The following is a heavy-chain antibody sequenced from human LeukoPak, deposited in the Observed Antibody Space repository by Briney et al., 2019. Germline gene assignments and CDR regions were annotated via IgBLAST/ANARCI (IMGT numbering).Heavy chain of an antibody. Sequence: GGSLRLSCAASGFTFSSFGMGWVRQAPGKSLEWVSTFGISGSTYFADSVKGRFTISRDTSKNTLYLQMGSLRAEDTAVYYCARSGPYYFDYWGQGTLVTVSS. CDR2: FGISGST. V-gene: IGHV3-23*01. CDR1: GFTFSSFG. D-gene: IGHD3-10*01. J-gene: IGHJ4*02. CDR3: ARSGPYYFDY.